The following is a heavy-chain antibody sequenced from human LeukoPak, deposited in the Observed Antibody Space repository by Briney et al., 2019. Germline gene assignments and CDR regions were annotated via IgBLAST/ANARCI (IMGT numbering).Heavy chain of an antibody. CDR2: IKQDGSEK. J-gene: IGHJ4*02. D-gene: IGHD3-22*01. CDR3: AREFMVGSSGYDY. Sequence: GGSLRLSCAASGFTFSSYWMSWVRQAPGKGLEWVANIKQDGSEKYYVDSAKGRFTISRDNAKNSLYLQMNSLRAEDTAVYYCAREFMVGSSGYDYWGQGTLVTVSS. V-gene: IGHV3-7*01. CDR1: GFTFSSYW.